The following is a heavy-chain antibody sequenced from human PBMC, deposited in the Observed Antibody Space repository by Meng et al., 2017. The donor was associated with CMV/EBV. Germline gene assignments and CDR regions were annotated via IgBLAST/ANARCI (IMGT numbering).Heavy chain of an antibody. J-gene: IGHJ4*02. CDR1: FSLSIGGRS. V-gene: IGHV2-5*01. CDR3: AHSQRDQSRNFDSFDS. D-gene: IGHD3-9*01. Sequence: FSLSIGGRSVRWIHQPPGKALKWLALIYWNDDKRCSQALKSRLTVNKDTSKNQVVITVTSVDPVDTATYFCAHSQRDQSRNFDSFDSWGQGTLVTVSS. CDR2: IYWNDDK.